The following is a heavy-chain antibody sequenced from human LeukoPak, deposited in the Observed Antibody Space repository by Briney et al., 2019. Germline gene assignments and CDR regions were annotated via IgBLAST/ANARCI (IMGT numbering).Heavy chain of an antibody. V-gene: IGHV4-34*01. CDR2: INHSGST. CDR1: GGSFSGYY. CDR3: ARDANGGDWFDP. J-gene: IGHJ5*02. D-gene: IGHD1-1*01. Sequence: PSETLSLTCAVYGGSFSGYYWSWIRQPPGKGLEWIGEINHSGSTNYNPSLKSRVTISVDTSKNQFSLKLSSVTAADTAVYYCARDANGGDWFDPWGQGTLVTVSS.